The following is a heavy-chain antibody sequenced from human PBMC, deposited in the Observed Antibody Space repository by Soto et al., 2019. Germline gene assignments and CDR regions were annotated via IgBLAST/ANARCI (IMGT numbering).Heavy chain of an antibody. V-gene: IGHV3-11*04. Sequence: GGSLRLSCAASGFTFNDYYMNWIRQAPGKGLEWISYVSTSGSTVYYADSVKGRFTISRDNAKNSLFLQMNSLRAEDTAVYYCARDSHTSYDSSGYCLDVWGQGTTVTVAS. CDR1: GFTFNDYY. J-gene: IGHJ6*02. D-gene: IGHD3-22*01. CDR3: ARDSHTSYDSSGYCLDV. CDR2: VSTSGSTV.